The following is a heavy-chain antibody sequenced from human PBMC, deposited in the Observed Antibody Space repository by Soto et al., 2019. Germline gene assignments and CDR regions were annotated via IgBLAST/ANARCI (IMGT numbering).Heavy chain of an antibody. CDR1: GFTVSNSY. J-gene: IGHJ4*02. Sequence: GGSLRLSCAASGFTVSNSYMSWVRQAPGKGLEWVSVIYSGGSTYYADSVKGRFTISRDSSKSTLYLQMNSLRAEDTAVYYCARGFQSSFGYWGQGTLVTASS. V-gene: IGHV3-53*01. CDR2: IYSGGST. D-gene: IGHD2-21*01. CDR3: ARGFQSSFGY.